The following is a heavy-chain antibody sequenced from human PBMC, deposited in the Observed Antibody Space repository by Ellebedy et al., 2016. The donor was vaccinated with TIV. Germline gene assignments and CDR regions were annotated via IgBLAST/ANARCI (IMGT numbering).Heavy chain of an antibody. J-gene: IGHJ6*03. D-gene: IGHD4-17*01. CDR2: INPNSGGT. Sequence: ASVKVSXXPSGYTFTDYYMHWVRQAPGQGLEWMGWINPNSGGTNYAQNFQGRVTMTRDTSISTAYMELSRLSSDDTAVYYCARQGMTTVTTGYYYYYYMDVWGKGTTVTVSS. V-gene: IGHV1-2*02. CDR1: GYTFTDYY. CDR3: ARQGMTTVTTGYYYYYYMDV.